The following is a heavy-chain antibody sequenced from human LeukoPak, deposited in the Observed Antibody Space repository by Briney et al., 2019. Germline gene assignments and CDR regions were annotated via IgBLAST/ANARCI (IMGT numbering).Heavy chain of an antibody. V-gene: IGHV4-59*08. D-gene: IGHD3-10*01. Sequence: SETLSLTCTVSGGSISSYYWSWIRQPPGKGLEWIGYIYYSGSTNYNPSLKSRVTISVDTSKNQFSLKLSSVTAADTAVYYCARPMVRGVTMDVWGQGTTVTVSS. CDR3: ARPMVRGVTMDV. CDR1: GGSISSYY. J-gene: IGHJ6*02. CDR2: IYYSGST.